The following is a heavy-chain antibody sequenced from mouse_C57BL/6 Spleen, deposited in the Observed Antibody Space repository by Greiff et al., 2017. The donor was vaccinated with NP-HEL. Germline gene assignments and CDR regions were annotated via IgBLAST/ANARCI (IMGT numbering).Heavy chain of an antibody. D-gene: IGHD3-1*01. J-gene: IGHJ4*01. CDR2: ISSGSGST. CDR1: GYTFTSYW. V-gene: IGHV1-55*01. CDR3: ARWVGCMDY. Sequence: QVQLQQPGSSLVKPGASVKMSCKASGYTFTSYWITWVQQRPGQGLEWIGDISSGSGSTNYNEKFKSQATLTVATSSSTAYMQLSSLTSEDSAVYYCARWVGCMDYWGQGTSVTVSS.